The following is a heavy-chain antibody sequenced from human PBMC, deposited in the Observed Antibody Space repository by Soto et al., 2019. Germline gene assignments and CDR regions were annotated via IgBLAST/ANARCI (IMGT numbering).Heavy chain of an antibody. V-gene: IGHV6-1*01. CDR1: GYSVSSNSAA. Sequence: PSQTLSLTCAISGYSVSSNSAAWNWIRQSPSRGLEWLGRTYYRSKWYNDYAVSVKSRITINPDTSKNQFSLQLNSVTPEDTAVYYCARVKVIADRNYFYYGMDVWGQVTTVTVSS. CDR3: ARVKVIADRNYFYYGMDV. J-gene: IGHJ6*02. D-gene: IGHD6-6*01. CDR2: TYYRSKWYN.